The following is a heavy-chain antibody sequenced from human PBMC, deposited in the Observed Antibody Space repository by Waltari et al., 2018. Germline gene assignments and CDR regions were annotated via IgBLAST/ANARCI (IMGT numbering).Heavy chain of an antibody. D-gene: IGHD3-3*01. CDR1: GFTFSSYA. V-gene: IGHV3-23*01. Sequence: EVQLLESGGGLVQPGGSLRLSCAASGFTFSSYAMSWVRQAPGKGLEWVSSISGSGGSTYYADSVKGRFTISRDNSKNTLYLQMNSLRAEDTAVYYCAKGYFGVVYYYGMDVWGQGTTVTVSS. J-gene: IGHJ6*02. CDR3: AKGYFGVVYYYGMDV. CDR2: ISGSGGST.